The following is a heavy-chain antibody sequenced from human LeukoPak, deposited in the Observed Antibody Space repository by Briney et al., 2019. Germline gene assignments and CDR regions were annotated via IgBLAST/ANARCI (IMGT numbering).Heavy chain of an antibody. Sequence: PSETLSLTCTVSGYSISSGYYWGWIRQPPGKGLEWIGSIYHSGSTYYNPSLKSRVTISVDTSKNQFSLKLSSVTAADTAVYYCARDLGYYYDSSGYTGAFDIWGQGTMVTVSS. CDR2: IYHSGST. V-gene: IGHV4-38-2*02. J-gene: IGHJ3*02. CDR3: ARDLGYYYDSSGYTGAFDI. CDR1: GYSISSGYY. D-gene: IGHD3-22*01.